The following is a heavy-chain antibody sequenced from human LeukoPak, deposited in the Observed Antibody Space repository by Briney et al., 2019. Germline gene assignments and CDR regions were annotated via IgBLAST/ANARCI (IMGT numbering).Heavy chain of an antibody. D-gene: IGHD3-10*01. CDR3: ARAYYYGSGAKRGFDY. V-gene: IGHV4-39*07. J-gene: IGHJ4*02. CDR1: GGSISSGSYY. CDR2: IYYSGST. Sequence: SETLSLTCTVSGGSISSGSYYWGWIRQPPGKGLEWIGSIYYSGSTYYNPSLKSRVTISVDTSKNQFSLKLSSVTAADTAVYYCARAYYYGSGAKRGFDYWGQGTLVTVSS.